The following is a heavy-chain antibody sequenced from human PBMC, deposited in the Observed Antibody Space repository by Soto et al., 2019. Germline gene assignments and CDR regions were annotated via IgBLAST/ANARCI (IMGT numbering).Heavy chain of an antibody. J-gene: IGHJ4*02. CDR3: ATFRWRGTNPPPQY. D-gene: IGHD1-7*01. CDR1: GYTLTELS. Sequence: GASVKVSCKVSGYTLTELSMHWVRQAPGKGLEWMGGFDPEDGETIYAQKFQGRVTMTEDTSTDTAYMELSSLRSEDTAVYYCATFRWRGTNPPPQYWGQGTLVTVSS. V-gene: IGHV1-24*01. CDR2: FDPEDGET.